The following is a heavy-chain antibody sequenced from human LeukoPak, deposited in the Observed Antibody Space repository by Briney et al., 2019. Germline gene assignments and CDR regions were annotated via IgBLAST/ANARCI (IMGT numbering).Heavy chain of an antibody. Sequence: GGSLRLSCAASGFTFSSYGMHWVRQAPGKGLEWVAVISYDGSNKYYADSVKGRFTISRDNSKNTLYLQMNSLRAEDTAVYYCAPPVVLASWGQGTLVTVSS. J-gene: IGHJ5*02. D-gene: IGHD2-15*01. CDR2: ISYDGSNK. CDR1: GFTFSSYG. V-gene: IGHV3-30*03. CDR3: APPVVLAS.